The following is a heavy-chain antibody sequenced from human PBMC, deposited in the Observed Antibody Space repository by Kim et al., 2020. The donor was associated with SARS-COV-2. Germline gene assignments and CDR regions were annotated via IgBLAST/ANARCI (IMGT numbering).Heavy chain of an antibody. J-gene: IGHJ3*02. CDR1: GYTFTSYY. CDR2: INPSGGST. D-gene: IGHD3-10*01. Sequence: ASVKVSCKASGYTFTSYYMHWVRQAPGQGLEWMGIINPSGGSTSYAQKFQGRVTMTRDTSTSTVYMELSSLRSEDTAVYYCARDDRLNYYGSGSYNAFDIWGQGTMVTVSS. CDR3: ARDDRLNYYGSGSYNAFDI. V-gene: IGHV1-46*01.